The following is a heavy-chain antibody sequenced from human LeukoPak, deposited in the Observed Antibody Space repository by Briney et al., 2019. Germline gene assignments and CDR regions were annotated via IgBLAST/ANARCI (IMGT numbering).Heavy chain of an antibody. CDR3: ARGAIPDY. D-gene: IGHD2-2*02. CDR1: GTTFSSNW. J-gene: IGHJ4*02. CDR2: MSNDGRTI. V-gene: IGHV3-74*01. Sequence: GGSLRLSCAASGTTFSSNWMHWVRQAPGKRLVWVSRMSNDGRTINYADSVKGRFTISRDHAKNMLYLQMNNLRVEDTAIYYCARGAIPDYWGQGTLVTVSS.